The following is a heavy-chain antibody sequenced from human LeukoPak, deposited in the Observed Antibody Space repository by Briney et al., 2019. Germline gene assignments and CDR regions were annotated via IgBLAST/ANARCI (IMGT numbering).Heavy chain of an antibody. J-gene: IGHJ5*02. CDR3: ARDSLEDTAMFLFDP. CDR1: GFTFSSYA. D-gene: IGHD5-18*01. V-gene: IGHV3-64*01. CDR2: ISSNGGST. Sequence: GGSLRLSCAASGFTFSSYAMHWVRQAPGKGLEYVSAISSNGGSTYYANSVKGRFTISRDNSKNTLYLQMGSLRAEDMAVYYCARDSLEDTAMFLFDPWGQGTLVTVSS.